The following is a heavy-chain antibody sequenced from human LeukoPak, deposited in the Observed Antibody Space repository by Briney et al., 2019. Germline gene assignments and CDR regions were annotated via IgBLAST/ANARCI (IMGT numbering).Heavy chain of an antibody. D-gene: IGHD5-24*01. CDR1: GFIFADYA. CDR2: ISGNSGSI. Sequence: GRSLRLSCASSGFIFADYAVHWVRQAPGKGLEWVSGISGNSGSIGYADSVKGRFTISRDNAKNSLYLQMNSLRAEDTALYYCAKDMRYTAYGMDVWGQGTTVTVSS. V-gene: IGHV3-9*01. CDR3: AKDMRYTAYGMDV. J-gene: IGHJ6*02.